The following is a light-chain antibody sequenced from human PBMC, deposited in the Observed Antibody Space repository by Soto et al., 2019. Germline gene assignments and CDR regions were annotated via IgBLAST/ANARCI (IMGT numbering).Light chain of an antibody. J-gene: IGKJ1*01. CDR2: GAS. CDR3: QKYNNWPRT. V-gene: IGKV3-15*01. Sequence: ETVMTQSEATLSVSPGERVTLSCRASQSIHTNLAWYQQKPGQPPRLLIYGASTRVTGIPTRFSGGGCGTEFTLTISCLQSEDFAVYYCQKYNNWPRTFGQGTKVEIK. CDR1: QSIHTN.